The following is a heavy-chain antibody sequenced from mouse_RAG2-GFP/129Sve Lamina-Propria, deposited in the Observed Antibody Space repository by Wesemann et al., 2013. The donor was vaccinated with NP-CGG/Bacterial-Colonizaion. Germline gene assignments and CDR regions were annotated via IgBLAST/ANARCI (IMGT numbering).Heavy chain of an antibody. J-gene: IGHJ2*01. CDR3: ARYYYGSDDY. Sequence: QVQLQQSGAELMKPGASVKLSCKASGYTFTSYWMHWVKQRPGQGLEWIGYINPSSGYTKYNQKFKDKATLTVDKSSSTAYMQLSSLTSEDSAVYYCARYYYGSDDYWGQGTTLTVSS. V-gene: IGHV1-7*01. CDR1: GYTFTSYW. CDR2: INPSSGYT. D-gene: IGHD1-1*01.